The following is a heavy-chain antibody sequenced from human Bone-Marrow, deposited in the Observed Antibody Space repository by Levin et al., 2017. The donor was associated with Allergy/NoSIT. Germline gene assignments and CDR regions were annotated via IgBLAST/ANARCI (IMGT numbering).Heavy chain of an antibody. D-gene: IGHD3-16*01. CDR1: GFTFSSYS. CDR3: AKGGVMTISDY. Sequence: GGSLRLSCAASGFTFSSYSMSWVRQAPGKGLEWLSSISAGSDVTYFADSVKGRFYVSRDNSKNTLFLYMNSLRADDTAVYYCAKGGVMTISDYWGQGTLVTVSS. CDR2: ISAGSDVT. J-gene: IGHJ4*02. V-gene: IGHV3-23*01.